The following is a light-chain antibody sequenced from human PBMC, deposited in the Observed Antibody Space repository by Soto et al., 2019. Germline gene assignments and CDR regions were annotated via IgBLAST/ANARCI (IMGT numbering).Light chain of an antibody. J-gene: IGKJ5*01. CDR2: DAS. CDR1: QGISSA. Sequence: AIQLTKSPSSLSASVGDRVTITCRASQGISSALAWYQQKPGKAPKLLIYDASSLESGVPSRFSGSGSGTDFSLTISSLQPEDFATYYCRQFYSYPTITFGQGTRLEIK. CDR3: RQFYSYPTIT. V-gene: IGKV1-13*02.